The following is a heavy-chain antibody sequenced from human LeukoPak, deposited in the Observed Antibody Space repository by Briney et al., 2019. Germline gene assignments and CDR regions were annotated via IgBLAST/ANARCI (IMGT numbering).Heavy chain of an antibody. D-gene: IGHD4-23*01. CDR3: ARGVFGDNSGRNWFDP. V-gene: IGHV1-46*01. CDR1: GYTFSNYY. CDR2: INPSGGST. Sequence: ASVKVSCKASGYTFSNYYTHWVRQAPGQGLEWMGVINPSGGSTSYAQKFQGRVTMTRDTSTSTVYMELSSLRSEDTAVYYCARGVFGDNSGRNWFDPWGQGTLVTVSS. J-gene: IGHJ5*02.